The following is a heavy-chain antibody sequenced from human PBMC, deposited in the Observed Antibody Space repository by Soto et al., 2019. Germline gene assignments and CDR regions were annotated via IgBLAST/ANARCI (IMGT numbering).Heavy chain of an antibody. CDR3: ARDVWEQLVHPGNYGMDV. D-gene: IGHD6-13*01. CDR2: ISYHESNE. J-gene: IGHJ6*02. Sequence: QVQLVESGGGVVQPGRSLRLSCVGSGFTFSRYAIHWVRQAPGKGLEWVAVISYHESNEYYADSVKGRFSISRDDSRNTVHLQMNSLRSEDTALYYCARDVWEQLVHPGNYGMDVWGQGTMVTVSS. V-gene: IGHV3-30-3*01. CDR1: GFTFSRYA.